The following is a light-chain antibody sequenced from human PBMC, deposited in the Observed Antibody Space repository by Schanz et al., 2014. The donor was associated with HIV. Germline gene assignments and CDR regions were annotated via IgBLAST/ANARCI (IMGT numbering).Light chain of an antibody. J-gene: IGLJ2*01. CDR1: YSNIGNNY. CDR2: LNN. Sequence: QSVLTQPPSVSAAPGQKVTITCSGTYSNIGNNYVSWYQQFPGAAPRLLMYLNNQRPSGIPDRFSGSKSGTSATLVISDLQTGDEADYYCATWDSTLRAVVFGGGTKLTVL. V-gene: IGLV1-51*01. CDR3: ATWDSTLRAVV.